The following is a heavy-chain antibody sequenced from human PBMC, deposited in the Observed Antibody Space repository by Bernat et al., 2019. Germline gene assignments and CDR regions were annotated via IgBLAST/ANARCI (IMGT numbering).Heavy chain of an antibody. Sequence: QVQLVQSGAEVKKPGASVKVSCKASGYTFTSYGISWVRQAPGQGLEWMGWISAYNGNTNYAQKLQGRVTMTTDTSTSTAYMELRSLRSDDAAVYYCARACYCSSTSCYSYYGMDVWGQGTTVTVSS. J-gene: IGHJ6*02. CDR2: ISAYNGNT. CDR3: ARACYCSSTSCYSYYGMDV. CDR1: GYTFTSYG. V-gene: IGHV1-18*04. D-gene: IGHD2-2*01.